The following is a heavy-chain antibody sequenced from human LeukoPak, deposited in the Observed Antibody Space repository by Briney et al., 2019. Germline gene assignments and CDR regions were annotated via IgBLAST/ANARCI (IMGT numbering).Heavy chain of an antibody. CDR3: ARHFDRDGYKSNAFDI. CDR2: MYYSGST. CDR1: GGSFSSSSHY. J-gene: IGHJ3*02. D-gene: IGHD5-24*01. Sequence: PSETLSLTCTVSGGSFSSSSHYWGWVRQPPGKGLEWIGSMYYSGSTYYNASLRSRVTISVDTSRDQFSLKLSSGTAADTALYYCARHFDRDGYKSNAFDIWGQGTMVTVSS. V-gene: IGHV4-39*01.